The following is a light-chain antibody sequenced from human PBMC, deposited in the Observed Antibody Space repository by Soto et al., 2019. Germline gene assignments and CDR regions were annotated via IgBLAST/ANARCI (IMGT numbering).Light chain of an antibody. CDR3: QQSYSTPPYT. Sequence: DIQMTQPPSSLSTSVGDRVTITCRASQYINNYLNWYQQKPGKAPKLLIFAAYNLQSGVPSRFSGSGSGTDFTLTISSLQPEDFATYYCQQSYSTPPYTFGQGTKLDMK. V-gene: IGKV1-39*01. CDR1: QYINNY. J-gene: IGKJ2*01. CDR2: AAY.